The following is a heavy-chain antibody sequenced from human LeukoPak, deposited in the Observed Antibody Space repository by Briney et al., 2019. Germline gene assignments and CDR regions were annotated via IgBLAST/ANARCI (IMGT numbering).Heavy chain of an antibody. D-gene: IGHD3-22*01. CDR3: ARPGDSAGYFYGVADM. V-gene: IGHV5-51*01. J-gene: IGHJ3*02. Sequence: GESLKISCKGSGYSFTSYWIAWVRQMSGKGLEWMGMIYAGDSTSRYSPSFQGQVTMSVDKSISTACLQWNSLKASDTAIYYCARPGDSAGYFYGVADMWGQGTVVTVSS. CDR2: IYAGDSTS. CDR1: GYSFTSYW.